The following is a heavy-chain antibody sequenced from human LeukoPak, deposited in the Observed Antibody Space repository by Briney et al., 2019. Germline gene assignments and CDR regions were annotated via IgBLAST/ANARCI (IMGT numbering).Heavy chain of an antibody. Sequence: GGSLRLSCAATGFTLRGHSMNWVRQAPGKGLDWVSSISPTSAYIYYQDSVKGRFTISRDDAKNSLYLEMDSLRAEDTAVYYCARDPLTLYNYYMDVWGKGTTVTVSS. CDR3: ARDPLTLYNYYMDV. J-gene: IGHJ6*03. CDR2: ISPTSAYI. V-gene: IGHV3-21*01. CDR1: GFTLRGHS. D-gene: IGHD3-9*01.